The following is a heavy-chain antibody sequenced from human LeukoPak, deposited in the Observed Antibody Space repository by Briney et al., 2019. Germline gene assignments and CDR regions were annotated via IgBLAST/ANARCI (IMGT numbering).Heavy chain of an antibody. V-gene: IGHV4-30-2*01. CDR3: AGLVGRYSSGLYYYYFDY. CDR2: MYLSGTT. J-gene: IGHJ4*02. CDR1: GGSISSGGYS. Sequence: SETLSLTCAVSGGSISSGGYSWSWIRQPPGKGLEWIGEMYLSGTTHSNPSVKSRVTISIDKSKNQFFLNLSSVTAADTAVYYCAGLVGRYSSGLYYYYFDYWGQGTLVTVSS. D-gene: IGHD3-22*01.